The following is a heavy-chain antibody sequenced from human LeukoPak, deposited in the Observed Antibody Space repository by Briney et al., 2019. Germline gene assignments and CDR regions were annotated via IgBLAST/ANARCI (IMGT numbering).Heavy chain of an antibody. D-gene: IGHD3-22*01. CDR3: ARAPYYYDSSGYHYYYGMDV. Sequence: SQTLSPTCAVSGGSISSGGYSWSWIRQPPGKGLEWIGYIYHSGSTYYNPSLKSRVTISVDRSKNQFSLKLSSVTAADTAVYYCARAPYYYDSSGYHYYYGMDVWGQGTTVTVSS. V-gene: IGHV4-30-2*01. J-gene: IGHJ6*02. CDR2: IYHSGST. CDR1: GGSISSGGYS.